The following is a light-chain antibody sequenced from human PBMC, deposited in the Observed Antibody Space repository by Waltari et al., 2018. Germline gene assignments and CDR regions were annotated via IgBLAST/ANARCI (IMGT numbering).Light chain of an antibody. Sequence: EIVMTQSPATLSVSPGERATLSCRASKSVSNNLAWYQQKPGQTPRLLTYGASIRATGIPARFSGSGSGTEFTLTISSLQSEDFAVYYCHQYNRWPRTFGQGTKVEIK. V-gene: IGKV3D-15*01. CDR1: KSVSNN. CDR3: HQYNRWPRT. J-gene: IGKJ1*01. CDR2: GAS.